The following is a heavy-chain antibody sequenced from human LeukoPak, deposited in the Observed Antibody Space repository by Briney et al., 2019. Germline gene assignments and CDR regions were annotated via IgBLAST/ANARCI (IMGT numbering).Heavy chain of an antibody. CDR2: FDTEDAKI. D-gene: IGHD3-22*01. CDR1: GYTLTQLC. CDR3: ATVSSFDSSGYYYY. Sequence: ASVKVSCKVSGYTLTQLCMHWVRQAPGKGLEWMGGFDTEDAKIIYAQKFQGRVTMTEDRSTDTVYMELSSLRSEDTAVYYCATVSSFDSSGYYYYWGQGTLVTVSS. V-gene: IGHV1-24*01. J-gene: IGHJ4*02.